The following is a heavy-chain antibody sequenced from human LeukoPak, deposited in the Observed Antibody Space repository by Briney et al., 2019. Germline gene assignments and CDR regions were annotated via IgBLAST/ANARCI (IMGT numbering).Heavy chain of an antibody. CDR3: ARRAGAYSHPYDY. D-gene: IGHD4/OR15-4a*01. CDR1: GFTVSSNS. Sequence: GGSLRLSCTVSGFTVSSNSMSWVRQAPGQGLEWVSFIYSDNTHYSDSVKGRFTISRDNSKNTLYLQLNSLRAEDTAVYYCARRAGAYSHPYDYWGQGTLVTVSS. V-gene: IGHV3-53*01. J-gene: IGHJ4*02. CDR2: IYSDNT.